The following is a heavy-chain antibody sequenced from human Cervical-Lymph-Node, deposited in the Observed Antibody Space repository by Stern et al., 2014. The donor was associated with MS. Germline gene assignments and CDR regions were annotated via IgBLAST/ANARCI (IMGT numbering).Heavy chain of an antibody. D-gene: IGHD3-3*01. J-gene: IGHJ6*02. CDR1: GYTLTELS. Sequence: QVQLVQSGAEVKKPGASVKVSCKVSGYTLTELSMHWVRQAPGKGLEWMGGFDPEAGETIYAQKFQGRGTMTEDTSTDTAYMEVSSLRSEDTAVYYCATDRDDFRSGYSAPTKGYGLDVWGQGTTVTVTS. V-gene: IGHV1-24*01. CDR2: FDPEAGET. CDR3: ATDRDDFRSGYSAPTKGYGLDV.